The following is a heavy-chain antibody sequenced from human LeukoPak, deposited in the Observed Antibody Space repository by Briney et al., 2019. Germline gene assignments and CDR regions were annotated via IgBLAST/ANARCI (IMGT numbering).Heavy chain of an antibody. D-gene: IGHD3-10*01. CDR2: IYYSGST. Sequence: LETLSLTCTVSGGSIGSYYWSWIRQPPGKGLEWIGYIYYSGSTNYNPSLKSRVTISVDTSKNQFSLKLSSVTAADTAVYYCASTMVRGVTPDAFDIWGQGTMVTVSS. V-gene: IGHV4-59*08. J-gene: IGHJ3*02. CDR1: GGSIGSYY. CDR3: ASTMVRGVTPDAFDI.